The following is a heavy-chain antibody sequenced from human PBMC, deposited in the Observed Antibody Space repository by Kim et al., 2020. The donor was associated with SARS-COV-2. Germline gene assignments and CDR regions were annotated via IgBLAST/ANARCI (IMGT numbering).Heavy chain of an antibody. CDR1: GFTFSSYG. V-gene: IGHV3-30*18. D-gene: IGHD2-2*01. CDR2: ISYDGSNK. CDR3: AKDGSPFNCSSTSCYYFDY. J-gene: IGHJ4*02. Sequence: GGSLRLSCAASGFTFSSYGMHWVRQAPGKGLEWVAVISYDGSNKYYADSVKGRFTISRDNSKNTLYLQMNSLRAEDTAVYYCAKDGSPFNCSSTSCYYFDYWGQGTLVTVSS.